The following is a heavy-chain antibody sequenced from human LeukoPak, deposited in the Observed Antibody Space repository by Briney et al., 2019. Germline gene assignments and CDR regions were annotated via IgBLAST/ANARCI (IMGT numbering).Heavy chain of an antibody. CDR2: ISGSGNYI. CDR1: GFTFSNYN. CDR3: ARDCSGGSCYSGGRAFDI. Sequence: GGALRLSCAASGFTFSNYNMNWVRQAPGKGLEWVSFISGSGNYIYYADSVKGRFTISIDNAKNSLYLQMNILRAEDTAVYYCARDCSGGSCYSGGRAFDIWGQGTMVIVSS. V-gene: IGHV3-21*01. J-gene: IGHJ3*02. D-gene: IGHD2-15*01.